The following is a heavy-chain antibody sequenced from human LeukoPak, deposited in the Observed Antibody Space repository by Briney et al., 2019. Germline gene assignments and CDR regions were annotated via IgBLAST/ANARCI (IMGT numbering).Heavy chain of an antibody. J-gene: IGHJ4*02. CDR1: GFTFSSYA. CDR2: ISYDGSNK. V-gene: IGHV3-30-3*01. Sequence: GGSLRLSCAASGFTFSSYAMHWVRQAPGKGLEWVAVISYDGSNKYYADSVKGRFTISRDNSKNTLYLQMNSLRAEDTAVYYCAKDFLTGVVPAAPYFDYWGQGTLVTVSS. CDR3: AKDFLTGVVPAAPYFDY. D-gene: IGHD2-2*01.